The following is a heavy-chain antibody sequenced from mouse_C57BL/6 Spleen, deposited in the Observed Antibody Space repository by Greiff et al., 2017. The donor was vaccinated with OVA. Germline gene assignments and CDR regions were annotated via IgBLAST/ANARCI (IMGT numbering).Heavy chain of an antibody. CDR3: ARANWDGLDY. CDR1: GYAFSSSW. D-gene: IGHD4-1*01. Sequence: QVQLQQSGPELVKPRASVKISCKASGYAFSSSWMNWVKQRPGKGLEWIGRIYPGDGDTNYNGKFKGKATLTADKSSSTAYMQLSSLTSEDSAVYFCARANWDGLDYWGQGTTLTVSS. J-gene: IGHJ2*01. V-gene: IGHV1-82*01. CDR2: IYPGDGDT.